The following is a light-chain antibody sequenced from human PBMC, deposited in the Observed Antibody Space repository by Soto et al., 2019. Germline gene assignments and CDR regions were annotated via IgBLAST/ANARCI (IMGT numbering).Light chain of an antibody. CDR2: AAS. CDR1: QGIRND. CDR3: LQAYNFPLT. V-gene: IGKV1-6*01. Sequence: AIQMTQSRSCLSASVGDRVTITCRASQGIRNDLGWYQQKPGKAPKLLIYAASTLQSGVPSRFSGSGSGTDFTLAISSLQPEDFATYFCLQAYNFPLTFGGGTKAEIK. J-gene: IGKJ4*01.